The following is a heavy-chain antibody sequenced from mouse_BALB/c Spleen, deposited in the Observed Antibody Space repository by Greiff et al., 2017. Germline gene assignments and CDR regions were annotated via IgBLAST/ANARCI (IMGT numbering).Heavy chain of an antibody. D-gene: IGHD2-1*01. CDR2: IFPGTGTT. V-gene: IGHV1S132*01. CDR3: ANGNYGAMDY. Sequence: QVQLQQSGAELVKPGASVKLSCMTSGYTFTSYWIQWVKKRPGQGLGWIGEIFPGTGTTYYNEKFKGKATLTIDTSSSTAYMQLSSLTSEDSAVYFCANGNYGAMDYWSQGASVTVSS. J-gene: IGHJ4*01. CDR1: GYTFTSYW.